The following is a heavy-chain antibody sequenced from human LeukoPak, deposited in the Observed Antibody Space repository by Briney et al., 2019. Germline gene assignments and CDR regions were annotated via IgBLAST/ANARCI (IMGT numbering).Heavy chain of an antibody. CDR2: IRGNAGTT. Sequence: GGALRLSCGASGFIFINYGMSCVRQAPGKGLEWVSAIRGNAGTTYYADSVKGRFTIFRENSENTLYQQMNSMRAEDAAIYYCSRARLTPYYDILAGYYPFDHWGQGTLVTVSS. J-gene: IGHJ4*02. CDR1: GFIFINYG. V-gene: IGHV3-23*01. D-gene: IGHD3-9*01. CDR3: SRARLTPYYDILAGYYPFDH.